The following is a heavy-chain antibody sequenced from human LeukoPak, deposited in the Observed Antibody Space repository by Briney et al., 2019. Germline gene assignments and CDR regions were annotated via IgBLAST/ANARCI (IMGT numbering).Heavy chain of an antibody. CDR3: ARDRGSPGHYYYYGMDV. Sequence: PGGSLRLSCAASGFTFSSYAMHWVRQAPGKGLEWVAVISYDGSNKYYADSVKGRFTISRDNSKNTLYLQMNSLRAEDTAVHYCARDRGSPGHYYYYGMDVWGQGTTVTVSS. V-gene: IGHV3-30-3*01. CDR2: ISYDGSNK. J-gene: IGHJ6*02. D-gene: IGHD1-1*01. CDR1: GFTFSSYA.